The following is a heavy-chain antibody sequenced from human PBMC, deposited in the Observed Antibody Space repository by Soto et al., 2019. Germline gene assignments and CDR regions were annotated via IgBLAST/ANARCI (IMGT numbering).Heavy chain of an antibody. V-gene: IGHV1-69*01. D-gene: IGHD3-22*01. CDR1: GGTFSSYA. CDR2: IIPIFGTA. J-gene: IGHJ3*02. CDR3: ARERTYYYDSSGYYSDDLFDI. Sequence: QVQLVQSGAEVKKPGSSVKVSCKASGGTFSSYAISWVRQAPGQGLEWMGGIIPIFGTANYAQKFQGRVTITADESTSTAYMELSSLRSEDTAVYYCARERTYYYDSSGYYSDDLFDIWGQGTMVTVSS.